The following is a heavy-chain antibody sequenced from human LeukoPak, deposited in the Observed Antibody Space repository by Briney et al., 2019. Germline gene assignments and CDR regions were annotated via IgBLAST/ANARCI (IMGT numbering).Heavy chain of an antibody. CDR2: ITWSSNI. D-gene: IGHD2-21*02. CDR1: GFSVSSFS. CDR3: ARVKGDCGGDCYHFDY. J-gene: IGHJ4*02. V-gene: IGHV3-48*02. Sequence: GGSLRLSCAASGFSVSSFSMNWVRQAPGKGLEWVSHITWSSNIYYADSVKGRSTISRDSAKNSLYLQMNSLRDEDTAVYYCARVKGDCGGDCYHFDYWGQGTLVTVSS.